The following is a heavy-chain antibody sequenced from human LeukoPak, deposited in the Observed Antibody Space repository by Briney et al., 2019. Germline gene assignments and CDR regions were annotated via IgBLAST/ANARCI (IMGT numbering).Heavy chain of an antibody. CDR1: GYTFNTYG. CDR3: ARGKKPGVGVAGTGHFFDP. Sequence: ASVKVSCKASGYTFNTYGITWVRQAPGQGLEWMGWISTYNEITKYGNKFQGRVTMTTDTSTSTASMELRSLTSDDTAVYYCARGKKPGVGVAGTGHFFDPWGQGTLVTVSS. V-gene: IGHV1-18*01. CDR2: ISTYNEIT. J-gene: IGHJ5*02. D-gene: IGHD6-19*01.